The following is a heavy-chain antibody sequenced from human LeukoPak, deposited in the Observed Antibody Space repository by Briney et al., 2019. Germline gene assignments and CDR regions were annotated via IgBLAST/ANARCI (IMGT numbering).Heavy chain of an antibody. Sequence: QPGGSLRLSCAASGFTFSSYEMNWVRQAPGKGLEWVSYISSSGSTICYADSVKGRFTISRDNAKNSLYLQMNSLRAEDTAVYYCARRLGYYYGMDVWGQGTTVTVSS. CDR3: ARRLGYYYGMDV. V-gene: IGHV3-48*03. CDR2: ISSSGSTI. CDR1: GFTFSSYE. D-gene: IGHD7-27*01. J-gene: IGHJ6*02.